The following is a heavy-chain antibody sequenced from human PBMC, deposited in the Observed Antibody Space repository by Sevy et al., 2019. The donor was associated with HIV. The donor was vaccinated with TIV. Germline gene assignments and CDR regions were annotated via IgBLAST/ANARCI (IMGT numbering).Heavy chain of an antibody. D-gene: IGHD3-22*01. CDR1: GFTFSRYW. CDR2: IKQDGSEK. J-gene: IGHJ4*02. V-gene: IGHV3-7*03. CDR3: ARLKDDSSGYTFCY. Sequence: GESLKISCAASGFTFSRYWMSWVRQAPGKGLEWVANIKQDGSEKYYVDSVKGRFTISRDNAKNSLYLQMNSLRAEDTAVYYCARLKDDSSGYTFCYWGQGTLVTVSS.